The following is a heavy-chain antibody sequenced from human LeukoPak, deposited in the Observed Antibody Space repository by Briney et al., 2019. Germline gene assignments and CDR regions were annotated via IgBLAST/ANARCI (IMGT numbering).Heavy chain of an antibody. V-gene: IGHV5-51*01. CDR2: IYPDDSDT. CDR3: TVGATTSRDAFDI. J-gene: IGHJ3*02. Sequence: GESLKISCKRSGYSFTNYWIVWVRQMPGKGLEWMGVIYPDDSDTRYSPSFRGQVTISADKSISTAYLQWSSLKASDTAMSYCTVGATTSRDAFDIWGQGTMVTVSS. CDR1: GYSFTNYW. D-gene: IGHD3-16*01.